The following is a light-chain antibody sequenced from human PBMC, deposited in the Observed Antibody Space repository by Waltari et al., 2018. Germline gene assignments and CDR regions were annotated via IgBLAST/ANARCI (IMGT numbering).Light chain of an antibody. CDR2: GAS. CDR3: QQYNNWPLT. CDR1: QSLSGN. J-gene: IGKJ4*01. Sequence: EVVMTQSPATLCLSPGERATLSCRSSQSLSGNVAWYQQKPGQAPRLLIYGASTRATAIPARFSGSGSGTDFTLTISSLQSEDSALYYCQQYNNWPLTFGGGTKVEIK. V-gene: IGKV3D-15*01.